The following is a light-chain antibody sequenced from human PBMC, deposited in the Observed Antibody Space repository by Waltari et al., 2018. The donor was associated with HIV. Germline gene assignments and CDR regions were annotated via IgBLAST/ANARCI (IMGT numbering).Light chain of an antibody. V-gene: IGLV2-8*01. CDR1: SSDIGSDNY. J-gene: IGLJ3*02. CDR3: ATWDDSLSGWV. CDR2: DVS. Sequence: QSALTQPPSASGYPGQSVTISCTGPSSDIGSDNYVPWFQQHPGKAPKLMIFDVSKRPSGVPDRFSGSKSGTSASLAISGLRSEYEADYYCATWDDSLSGWVFGGGTKLTVL.